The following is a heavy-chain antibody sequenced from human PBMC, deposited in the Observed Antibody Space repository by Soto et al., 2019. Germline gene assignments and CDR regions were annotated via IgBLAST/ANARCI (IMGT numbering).Heavy chain of an antibody. D-gene: IGHD3-9*01. Sequence: GSLRLSCAASGFTFSSYAMHWVRQAPGKGLEWVAVISYDGYNKYYADSVKGRFTISRDNSKNALYLQMNSLRAEDTAVYYCARDADILTGSDAFDIWGQGTMVTVSS. V-gene: IGHV3-30*03. CDR3: ARDADILTGSDAFDI. CDR1: GFTFSSYA. J-gene: IGHJ3*02. CDR2: ISYDGYNK.